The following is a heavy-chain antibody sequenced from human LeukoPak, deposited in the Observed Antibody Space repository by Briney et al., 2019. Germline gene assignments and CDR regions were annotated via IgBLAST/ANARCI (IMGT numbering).Heavy chain of an antibody. Sequence: SETLSLTCAVYGGSFSGYYWSWIRQPPGKGLEWIGEINHSGSTNYNPSLKSRVTISVDTSDNQFSLKLSSVTAADTAVYYCARVSWFPGTSYYYMDVWGKGTTVTVSS. CDR1: GGSFSGYY. CDR3: ARVSWFPGTSYYYMDV. CDR2: INHSGST. V-gene: IGHV4-34*01. J-gene: IGHJ6*03. D-gene: IGHD1-1*01.